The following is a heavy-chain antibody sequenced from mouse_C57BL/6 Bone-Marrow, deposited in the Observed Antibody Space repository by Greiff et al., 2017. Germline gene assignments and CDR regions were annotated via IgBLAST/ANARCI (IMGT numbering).Heavy chain of an antibody. CDR3: ASGGVLPSEERYFDD. D-gene: IGHD1-1*01. Sequence: VQLQQSGAELVRPGTSVKVSCKASGYAFTNYLIEWVKQRPGQGLEWIGVINPGSGGTNYNEKFKGKATLTADKSSSTAYMQLSSLTSEDSAVYFGASGGVLPSEERYFDDWGQGTTLTVSS. V-gene: IGHV1-54*01. CDR2: INPGSGGT. J-gene: IGHJ2*01. CDR1: GYAFTNYL.